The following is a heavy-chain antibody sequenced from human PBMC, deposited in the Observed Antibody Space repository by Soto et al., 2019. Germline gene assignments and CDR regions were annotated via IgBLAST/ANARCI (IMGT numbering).Heavy chain of an antibody. D-gene: IGHD5-12*01. CDR2: IKSKAEGGAT. V-gene: IGHV3-15*07. J-gene: IGHJ4*02. CDR1: GFPFSHAW. CDR3: ATETTYSGYDPHPT. Sequence: GGSLRLSCATSGFPFSHAWMNWVRQVPGRGLEWVGLIKSKAEGGATDYAAPAKGRFTISRDDSKSTVFLQMDSLKTEDTAVYYCATETTYSGYDPHPTWGQGALVTVSS.